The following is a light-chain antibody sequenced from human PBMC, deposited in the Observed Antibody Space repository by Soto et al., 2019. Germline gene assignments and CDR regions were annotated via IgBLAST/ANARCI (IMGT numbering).Light chain of an antibody. J-gene: IGKJ4*01. CDR2: WAS. CDR3: QQYYSTPRLT. CDR1: QSVLYSSNNKNS. Sequence: DIVMTQSPDCLAVSLGERATINCKSSQSVLYSSNNKNSVAWYQQKPGQPPQLLIYWASTRESGVPDRFSGSESGTDFTLTISSLQVEDVAVYYCQQYYSTPRLTFGGGTKVDIK. V-gene: IGKV4-1*01.